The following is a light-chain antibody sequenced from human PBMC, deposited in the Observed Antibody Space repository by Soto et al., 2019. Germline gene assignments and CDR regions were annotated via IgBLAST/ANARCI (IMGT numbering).Light chain of an antibody. CDR1: SRDVGRYNY. Sequence: QSVLTQPASVAGSPGQSITISCTGTSRDVGRYNYVSWYQQHPGKAPKLMISEVSNRPSGVSSRFSGSKSANTASLTISGLQAEDEADYYCSSYTGSSTLLYVFGSGTKLTVL. J-gene: IGLJ1*01. CDR3: SSYTGSSTLLYV. V-gene: IGLV2-14*01. CDR2: EVS.